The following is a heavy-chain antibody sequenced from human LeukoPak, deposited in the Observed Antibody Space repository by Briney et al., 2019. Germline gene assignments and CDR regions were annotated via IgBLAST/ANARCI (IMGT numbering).Heavy chain of an antibody. D-gene: IGHD2-8*01. Sequence: SETLSLTCAVSGGSISSGGYSWSWNRQPRGKGLEWIGYIYHSGSTYYNPSLKSRVTISVDRSKNQLSLKLGSVTAADTAVYYCARGPVSPKDYYYYYGMDVWGQGTTVTVSS. V-gene: IGHV4-30-2*01. CDR2: IYHSGST. CDR3: ARGPVSPKDYYYYYGMDV. CDR1: GGSISSGGYS. J-gene: IGHJ6*02.